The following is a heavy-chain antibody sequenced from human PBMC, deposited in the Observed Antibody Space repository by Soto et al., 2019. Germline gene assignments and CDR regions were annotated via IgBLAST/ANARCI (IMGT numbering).Heavy chain of an antibody. CDR1: GGTISSYY. J-gene: IGHJ4*02. Sequence: SETLSLTCIVSGGTISSYYWSWIRQPPGKGLEWIGYIDYSGSTNYNPSLKSRVTISVDTSKNQFSLKLRSVTAADTAVYYCARVNYDSSGPSFWGQGTLVTVSS. D-gene: IGHD3-22*01. V-gene: IGHV4-59*01. CDR3: ARVNYDSSGPSF. CDR2: IDYSGST.